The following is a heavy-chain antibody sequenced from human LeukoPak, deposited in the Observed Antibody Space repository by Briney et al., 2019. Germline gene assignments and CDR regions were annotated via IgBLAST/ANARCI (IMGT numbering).Heavy chain of an antibody. V-gene: IGHV3-30*02. Sequence: GGSLRLSCAASGFTFSSYGMHWVRQAPGKGLEWVGFIRYDGSNKYYADSVKGRFTISRDNSTNTLYLQMNSLRAEDTAVYYCAKSYYDFWSGQDHFYYWGQGALVTVSS. J-gene: IGHJ4*02. CDR2: IRYDGSNK. CDR3: AKSYYDFWSGQDHFYY. CDR1: GFTFSSYG. D-gene: IGHD3-3*01.